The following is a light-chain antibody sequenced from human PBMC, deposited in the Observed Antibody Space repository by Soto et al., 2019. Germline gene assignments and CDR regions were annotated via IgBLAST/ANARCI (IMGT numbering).Light chain of an antibody. CDR2: SAS. CDR1: QGIRDA. V-gene: IGKV1-17*01. Sequence: DIQMTQSPSSLSASVGDRVIITCRASQGIRDALGWYQQKPGKVPKRLIYSASSLQNGVPSRFSGSGSETVFTLTISSLQPEDFATYFCLQRNNWPLTFGQGTKLEI. J-gene: IGKJ2*01. CDR3: LQRNNWPLT.